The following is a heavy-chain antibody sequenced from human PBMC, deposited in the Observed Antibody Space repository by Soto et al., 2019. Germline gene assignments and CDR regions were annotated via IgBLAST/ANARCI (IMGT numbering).Heavy chain of an antibody. CDR1: GGSISSSNW. V-gene: IGHV4-4*02. J-gene: IGHJ4*02. CDR2: IYHSGST. D-gene: IGHD6-19*01. CDR3: ARDLDSSGWPDY. Sequence: HVQLQESGPGLVKPSGTLSLICAVSGGSISSSNWWSWVRQPPGKGLEWIGEIYHSGSTKYNPSLKSRVTISVDKSKNHFSRRLSSVTAADTAVYYCARDLDSSGWPDYWGQGTLVTVSP.